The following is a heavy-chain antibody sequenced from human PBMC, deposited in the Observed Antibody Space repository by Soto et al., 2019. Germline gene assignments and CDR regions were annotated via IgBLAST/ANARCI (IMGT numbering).Heavy chain of an antibody. J-gene: IGHJ4*02. CDR2: ISGSGGST. CDR1: GFTFSSYA. V-gene: IGHV3-23*01. CDR3: AKASVPATMTKYDY. Sequence: GGSLRLSCAASGFTFSSYAMSWVRQAPGKGLEWVSAISGSGGSTYYADSVKGRFTISRDNSKNTLYLQMNSLRAEDTAVYYCAKASVPATMTKYDYWGQGTLVTVSS. D-gene: IGHD2-15*01.